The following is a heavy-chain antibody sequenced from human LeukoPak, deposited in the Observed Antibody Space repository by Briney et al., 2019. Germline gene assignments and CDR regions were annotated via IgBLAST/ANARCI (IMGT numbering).Heavy chain of an antibody. D-gene: IGHD1-26*01. J-gene: IGHJ4*02. CDR1: GYTCTSYA. V-gene: IGHV7-4-1*02. Sequence: ASVKVSCKESGYTCTSYAMNWMPQAPGQGLEWMGWINTNTGNPTYAQGFTGRFVFSLDTSVSTAYLQISSLKAEDTAVYYCARVGISGSYNYWGQGTLVTVSS. CDR3: ARVGISGSYNY. CDR2: INTNTGNP.